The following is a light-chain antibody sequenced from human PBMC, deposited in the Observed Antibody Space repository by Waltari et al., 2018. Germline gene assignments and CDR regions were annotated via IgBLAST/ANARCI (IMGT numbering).Light chain of an antibody. Sequence: EIVLTQSPATLSLSPGERATLSCRASQSVNNYLAWYQHKPGQTPRLLIYGVSNRATGIPARFSGSGSGTDFTLTISSLEPEDFVVYYCQQRSNWPPSITFGQGTRLEIK. CDR1: QSVNNY. V-gene: IGKV3-11*01. CDR3: QQRSNWPPSIT. J-gene: IGKJ5*01. CDR2: GVS.